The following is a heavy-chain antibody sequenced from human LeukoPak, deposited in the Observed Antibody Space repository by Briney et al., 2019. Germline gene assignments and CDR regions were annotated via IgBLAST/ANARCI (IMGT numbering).Heavy chain of an antibody. Sequence: PGGSLRLSCAASGFRFSDYAMQWVRQAPGKGLEWVAVISYDGRNKYYGDSVKGRLTISRDNSKNTLYLQMTSLKTDDTAVYLCAKDLGSSWLANFYYGMDVWGQGTTVTVSS. V-gene: IGHV3-30*18. J-gene: IGHJ6*02. D-gene: IGHD6-13*01. CDR3: AKDLGSSWLANFYYGMDV. CDR2: ISYDGRNK. CDR1: GFRFSDYA.